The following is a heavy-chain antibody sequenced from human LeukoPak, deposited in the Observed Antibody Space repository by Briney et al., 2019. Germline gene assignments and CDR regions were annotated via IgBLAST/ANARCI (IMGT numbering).Heavy chain of an antibody. CDR2: ISGSGGST. Sequence: AGGSLRLSCAASGFTFSSYAMSWVRQAPGKGLEWVSAISGSGGSTYYADSVKGRFSISGDNAKNSLYLQMNSLRAEDTAVYYCTRTGTTSFDYWGQGALVTVSS. D-gene: IGHD1-1*01. J-gene: IGHJ4*02. CDR1: GFTFSSYA. CDR3: TRTGTTSFDY. V-gene: IGHV3-23*01.